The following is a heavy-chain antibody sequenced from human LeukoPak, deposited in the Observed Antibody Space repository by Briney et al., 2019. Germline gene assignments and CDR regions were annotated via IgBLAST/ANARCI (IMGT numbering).Heavy chain of an antibody. D-gene: IGHD6-19*01. J-gene: IGHJ4*02. CDR3: AKEIHPRSSNGWPFDY. V-gene: IGHV3-23*01. Sequence: GGSLRLSCAASGFTFSSYVMTWVRQAPGKGLEWVSAISGSGGSTCYADSVKGRFTISRDNSKNTLYLQMSSLSAEDTAVYYCAKEIHPRSSNGWPFDYWGQGTLVTVSS. CDR2: ISGSGGST. CDR1: GFTFSSYV.